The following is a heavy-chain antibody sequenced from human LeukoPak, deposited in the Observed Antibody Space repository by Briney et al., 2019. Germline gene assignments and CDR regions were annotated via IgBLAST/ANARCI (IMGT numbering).Heavy chain of an antibody. CDR2: IYYSGST. J-gene: IGHJ4*02. D-gene: IGHD3-22*01. V-gene: IGHV4-39*01. Sequence: SETLSLTCTVSGGSIRSSSYHWGWIRQPPGKGLEWIGSIYYSGSTYCNPSLKSRVTISVDTSKNQFSLKVTSVTAADTAVYYCARVFDSSGYPGYWGQGTLVTVS. CDR1: GGSIRSSSYH. CDR3: ARVFDSSGYPGY.